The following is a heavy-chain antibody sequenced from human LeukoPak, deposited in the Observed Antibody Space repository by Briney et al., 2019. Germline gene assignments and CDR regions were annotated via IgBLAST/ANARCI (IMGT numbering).Heavy chain of an antibody. CDR1: GHSISTGYY. V-gene: IGHV4-38-2*02. Sequence: SETLSLTCSVSGHSISTGYYWGWIRQPPGKGLEWIGSMSHNRGTYYNPFLKSRVTISMDTSKNQISLRLTSVTAADTAVYYCARADYYDSRCWFDPWGQGTLVTVSS. CDR2: MSHNRGT. J-gene: IGHJ5*02. D-gene: IGHD3-22*01. CDR3: ARADYYDSRCWFDP.